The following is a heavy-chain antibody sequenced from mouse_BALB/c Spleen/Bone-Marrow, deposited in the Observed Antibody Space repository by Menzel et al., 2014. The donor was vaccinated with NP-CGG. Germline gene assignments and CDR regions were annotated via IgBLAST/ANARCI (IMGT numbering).Heavy chain of an antibody. Sequence: EVKLLESGPSLVRPSQSLSLTCTVTGYSITSDDAWSWVRQFPGNKLEWMGYISYSGSTRYNPSLKSRISITRDTSKNQFFLQLNSVTPEDTATYYCSRWAWYDGVNAMDYWGQGTSVTVSS. CDR3: SRWAWYDGVNAMDY. CDR1: GYSITSDDA. D-gene: IGHD2-14*01. V-gene: IGHV3-2*02. J-gene: IGHJ4*01. CDR2: ISYSGST.